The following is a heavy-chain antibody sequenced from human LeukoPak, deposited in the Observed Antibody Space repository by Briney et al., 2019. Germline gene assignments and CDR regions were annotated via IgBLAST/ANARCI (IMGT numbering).Heavy chain of an antibody. V-gene: IGHV3-30*02. CDR3: AKDLGGAFDI. Sequence: GGSLRLSCAASGFTFSSYVMHWVRQAPGKGLEWVAFIRYDGSNKYYADSVKGRFTISRDNSKNTLYLQMNILRAEDTAVYYCAKDLGGAFDIWGQGTMVTVSS. CDR2: IRYDGSNK. CDR1: GFTFSSYV. J-gene: IGHJ3*02. D-gene: IGHD2-15*01.